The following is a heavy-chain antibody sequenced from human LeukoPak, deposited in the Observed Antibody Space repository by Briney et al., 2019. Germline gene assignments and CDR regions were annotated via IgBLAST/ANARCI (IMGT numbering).Heavy chain of an antibody. CDR1: GFTFNNYW. CDR3: AKEGYRYGYAIDY. CDR2: IKSDGSST. D-gene: IGHD5-18*01. V-gene: IGHV3-74*01. Sequence: PGGSLRLSCAASGFTFNNYWMHWVRQAPGKGLVWVSRIKSDGSSTYYADSVKGRFTISRDNSKNTLYLQMNSLRAEDTAVYYCAKEGYRYGYAIDYWGQGTLVTVSS. J-gene: IGHJ4*02.